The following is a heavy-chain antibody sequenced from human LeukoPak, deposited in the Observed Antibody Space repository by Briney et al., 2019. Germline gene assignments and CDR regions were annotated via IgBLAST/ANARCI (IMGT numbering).Heavy chain of an antibody. D-gene: IGHD3-10*01. Sequence: SEPLSLTCTVSGGSISSYYWSWIRQPPGEGLEWIGYIFYSGITNSTPSLKSRVTMSVDTSKNQFSLKLSSVTAADTAVYYCARDYGPSRGFDYWGQGILVTVSS. CDR3: ARDYGPSRGFDY. J-gene: IGHJ4*02. V-gene: IGHV4-59*01. CDR1: GGSISSYY. CDR2: IFYSGIT.